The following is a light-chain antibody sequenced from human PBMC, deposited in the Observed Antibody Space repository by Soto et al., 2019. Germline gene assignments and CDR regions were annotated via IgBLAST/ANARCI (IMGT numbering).Light chain of an antibody. Sequence: GRKQSNATLSVSPGERATLSCRASQSVTSNLAWYQQKPGQAPRLLMYGVSTRATGIPARFGGSGSATEFTLTISSLQSEDFAVYYCQQYSQWPLPFGGGTKVAI. CDR2: GVS. CDR3: QQYSQWPLP. CDR1: QSVTSN. V-gene: IGKV3-15*01. J-gene: IGKJ4*01.